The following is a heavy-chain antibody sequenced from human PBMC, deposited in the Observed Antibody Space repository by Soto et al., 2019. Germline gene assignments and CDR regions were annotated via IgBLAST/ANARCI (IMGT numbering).Heavy chain of an antibody. V-gene: IGHV4-31*01. D-gene: IGHD2-8*01. Sequence: QVQLQESGPGLVKPSQTLSLTCTVSGGSISSXGXXWSWIRQHPGKGLEWIGYIYYSGSTYYNPXXXXXXXXXXXXXXXXXXXXXXXXXXAXXXVYXXATLKADEKALNYWGQGTLVTVSS. J-gene: IGHJ4*02. CDR1: GGSISSXGXX. CDR3: ATLKADEKALNY. CDR2: IYYSGST.